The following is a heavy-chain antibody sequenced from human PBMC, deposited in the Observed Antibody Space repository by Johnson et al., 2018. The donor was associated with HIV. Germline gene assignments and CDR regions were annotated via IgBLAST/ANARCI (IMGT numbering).Heavy chain of an antibody. D-gene: IGHD7-27*01. V-gene: IGHV3-11*04. CDR3: ALNWGAEGAFDI. Sequence: QVQLVESGGGLVQPGGSLRLSCAVSGFTFSSCAMSWVRQAPGKGLEWVSYISNSGSTIYYADSVKGRYTISRDNAKNSLYLQMNSLRAEDTAVYYCALNWGAEGAFDIWGQGTMVTVSS. CDR2: ISNSGSTI. J-gene: IGHJ3*02. CDR1: GFTFSSCA.